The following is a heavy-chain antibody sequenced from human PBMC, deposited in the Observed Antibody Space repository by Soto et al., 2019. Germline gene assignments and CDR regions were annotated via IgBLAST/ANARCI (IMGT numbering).Heavy chain of an antibody. J-gene: IGHJ5*02. D-gene: IGHD2-8*01. CDR2: INPNSGGT. CDR3: ARDVVLMVYANSSSWLDP. CDR1: GYTFTGYY. V-gene: IGHV1-2*04. Sequence: ASVKVSCKASGYTFTGYYMHWVRQAPGQGLEWMGWINPNSGGTNYAQKFQGWVTMTRDTSISTAYMELSRLRSDDTAVYYCARDVVLMVYANSSSWLDPWGQGTLVTVSS.